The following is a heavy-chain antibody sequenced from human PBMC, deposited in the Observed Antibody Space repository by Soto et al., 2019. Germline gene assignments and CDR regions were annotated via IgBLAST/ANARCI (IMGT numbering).Heavy chain of an antibody. Sequence: PSETLSLTCTVSCGSISSGGYYWSWIRQHPGKGLEWIGYIYYSGSTYYNPSLKSRVTISVDTSKNQFSLKLSSVTAADTAVYYCARVTEEYNWNLFDYWGQGTLVTVSS. CDR1: CGSISSGGYY. CDR2: IYYSGST. CDR3: ARVTEEYNWNLFDY. V-gene: IGHV4-31*03. D-gene: IGHD1-7*01. J-gene: IGHJ4*02.